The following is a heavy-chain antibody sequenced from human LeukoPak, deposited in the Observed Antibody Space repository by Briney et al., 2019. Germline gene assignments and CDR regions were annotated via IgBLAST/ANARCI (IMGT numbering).Heavy chain of an antibody. V-gene: IGHV4-30-2*01. D-gene: IGHD3-10*01. J-gene: IGHJ4*02. CDR2: IYHSGST. CDR3: ARDLGYGSGYFDY. Sequence: SETLSLTCTISGGSISSGGYSWSWIRQPPGKGLEWIGNIYHSGSTYCNPSLKSRVIISVDRSKNQFSLKLSSVTAADTAVYYCARDLGYGSGYFDYWGQGTLVTVSS. CDR1: GGSISSGGYS.